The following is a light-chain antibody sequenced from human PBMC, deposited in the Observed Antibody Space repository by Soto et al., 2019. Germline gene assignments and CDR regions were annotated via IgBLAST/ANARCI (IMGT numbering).Light chain of an antibody. V-gene: IGLV2-23*02. Sequence: QSALTQPASVSGSPGQSITISCTGTSSDVGSYNVVSWYQQHPGKAPKLMIYEVSKRPSGVSNRFSGSKSGNTASLTISGLQAEDEADYYCCSYAGSSMVFGGGTKVTVL. CDR2: EVS. J-gene: IGLJ3*02. CDR1: SSDVGSYNV. CDR3: CSYAGSSMV.